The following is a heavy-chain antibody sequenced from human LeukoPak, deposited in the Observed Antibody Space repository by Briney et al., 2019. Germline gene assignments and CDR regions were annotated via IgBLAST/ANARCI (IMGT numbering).Heavy chain of an antibody. CDR2: VYASGST. V-gene: IGHV4-4*07. J-gene: IGHJ6*03. Sequence: SETLSLTCSVSGASISGYSWNWIRQPAGKGLEWIGRVYASGSTYYNPSLKSRVTMSVDTSKNQFSLKLSSVTAADTAVYYCARDRGTDYYYYYYMDVWGKGTTVTISS. D-gene: IGHD3-10*01. CDR3: ARDRGTDYYYYYYMDV. CDR1: GASISGYS.